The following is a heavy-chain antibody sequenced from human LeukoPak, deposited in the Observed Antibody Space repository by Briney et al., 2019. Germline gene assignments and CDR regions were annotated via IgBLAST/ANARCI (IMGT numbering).Heavy chain of an antibody. CDR1: GVTFSSYA. V-gene: IGHV3-23*01. Sequence: GGSLRLSCAVSGVTFSSYAMSWVRQAPGKGLEWVSGISGSGGTTYYADSVKGRFTISRDNPKNTLYLQMNSLRAEDTAVYYCARDLGYCTNGVCHTRFDYWGQGTLVAVSS. CDR3: ARDLGYCTNGVCHTRFDY. CDR2: ISGSGGTT. D-gene: IGHD2-8*01. J-gene: IGHJ4*02.